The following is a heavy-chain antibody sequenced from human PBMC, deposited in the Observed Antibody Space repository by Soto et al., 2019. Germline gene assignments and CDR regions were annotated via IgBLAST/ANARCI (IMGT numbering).Heavy chain of an antibody. CDR3: ARATQTYYYDSSGYALAA. CDR2: IIPIFGTA. Sequence: ASVKVSCKASGGTFSSYAISWVRQAPGQGLEWMGGIIPIFGTANYAQKFQGRVTITADESTSTAYMELSSLRSEDTAVYYCARATQTYYYDSSGYALAAWGQGTLVTV. D-gene: IGHD3-22*01. V-gene: IGHV1-69*13. J-gene: IGHJ5*02. CDR1: GGTFSSYA.